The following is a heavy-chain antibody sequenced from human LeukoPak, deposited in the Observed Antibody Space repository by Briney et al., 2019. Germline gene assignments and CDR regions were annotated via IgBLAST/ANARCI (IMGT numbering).Heavy chain of an antibody. J-gene: IGHJ3*02. CDR2: IYYSGST. CDR3: AREIGYCSGGSCYEAFDI. Sequence: SETLSLTCSVSGGSISSSSYYWGWIRQPPGKGLEWIGSIYYSGSTYYNPSLKSRVTISVDTSKNQFSLKLSSVTAADTAVYYCAREIGYCSGGSCYEAFDIWGQGTMVTVSS. V-gene: IGHV4-39*01. D-gene: IGHD2-15*01. CDR1: GGSISSSSYY.